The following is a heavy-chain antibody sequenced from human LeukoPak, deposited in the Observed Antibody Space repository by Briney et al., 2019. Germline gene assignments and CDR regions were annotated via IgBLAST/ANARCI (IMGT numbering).Heavy chain of an antibody. CDR3: ARRTKLGYCSSTSCPHAFDI. J-gene: IGHJ3*02. D-gene: IGHD2-2*01. CDR2: IYYSGST. CDR1: GGSISRSSYY. V-gene: IGHV4-39*01. Sequence: SETLSLTCTVSGGSISRSSYYWGWIRQPPGKGLEWIGSIYYSGSTYYNPSLKSRVTISVDTSKNQFSLKLSSVTAADTAVYYCARRTKLGYCSSTSCPHAFDIWGQGTMVTVSS.